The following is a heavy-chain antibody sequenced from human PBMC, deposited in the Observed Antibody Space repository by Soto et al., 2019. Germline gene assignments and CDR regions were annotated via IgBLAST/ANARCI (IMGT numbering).Heavy chain of an antibody. J-gene: IGHJ6*02. V-gene: IGHV4-31*03. Sequence: LSLTCTVSGGSISSGGYYWSWIRQHPGKGLEWIGYIYYSGSTYYNPSLRSRVTISVDTSKNQFSLKLSSVTAADTAVYYCATGMTTVTTPWRNYGMDVWGQGTTVTVSS. CDR1: GGSISSGGYY. CDR3: ATGMTTVTTPWRNYGMDV. D-gene: IGHD4-4*01. CDR2: IYYSGST.